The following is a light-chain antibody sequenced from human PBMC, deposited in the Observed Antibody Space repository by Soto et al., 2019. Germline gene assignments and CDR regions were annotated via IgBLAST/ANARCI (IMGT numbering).Light chain of an antibody. CDR1: SSDVGSYNL. Sequence: QSALTQPASVSGSPGQSITISCTGTSSDVGSYNLVSWYQQHPGKAPKLMIYEVSKRPSGVSNRFSGSKSGNTASLTISGLKAEDDVDYDYCSYAAISTWVFGGGTKVTVL. V-gene: IGLV2-23*02. CDR2: EVS. CDR3: CSYAAISTWV. J-gene: IGLJ3*02.